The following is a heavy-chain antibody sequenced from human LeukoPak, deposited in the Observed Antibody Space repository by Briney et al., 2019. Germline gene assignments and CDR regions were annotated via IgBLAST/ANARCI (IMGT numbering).Heavy chain of an antibody. CDR1: GFTFSSNW. V-gene: IGHV3-30*03. J-gene: IGHJ4*02. CDR2: ISYDGSNE. Sequence: GGSLRLSCATSGFTFSSNWMSWVRQAPGKGLEWVALISYDGSNENYADSVKGRFTISRDTSKHTLWLQMNSLRADDTAVYYCARRRDGCSGGSCYSVDYWGQGTLVTVAS. CDR3: ARRRDGCSGGSCYSVDY. D-gene: IGHD2-15*01.